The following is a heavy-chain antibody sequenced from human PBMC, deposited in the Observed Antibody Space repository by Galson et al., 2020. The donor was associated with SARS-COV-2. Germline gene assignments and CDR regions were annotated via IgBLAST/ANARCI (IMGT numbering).Heavy chain of an antibody. CDR1: GSTFNNYA. V-gene: IGHV3-23*01. CDR3: VRPGTMRVVNPYYFDS. CDR2: ISASAGTT. Sequence: GGSLRLSCAASGSTFNNYAMGWVRQAPGNGLEWVSLISASAGTTYFADSVKGRFTISRDNSKDTLSLQMNSLRAEDTAIYYCVRPGTMRVVNPYYFDSWGQGSLVTVTS. J-gene: IGHJ5*01. D-gene: IGHD2-15*01.